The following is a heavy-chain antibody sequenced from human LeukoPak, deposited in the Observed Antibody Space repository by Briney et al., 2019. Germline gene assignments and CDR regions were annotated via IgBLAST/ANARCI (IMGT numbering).Heavy chain of an antibody. CDR1: GDSISSGGYY. D-gene: IGHD5-24*01. Sequence: PSQTLSLTCTVSGDSISSGGYYWSWIRQHPGKGLEWIGYIYYSGTTYYNPSLKSRLTISVDTSKNQFSLSLSSVTAADTAVYYCARDRDGYNFLDYWGQGTLVTVSS. CDR3: ARDRDGYNFLDY. J-gene: IGHJ4*02. CDR2: IYYSGTT. V-gene: IGHV4-31*03.